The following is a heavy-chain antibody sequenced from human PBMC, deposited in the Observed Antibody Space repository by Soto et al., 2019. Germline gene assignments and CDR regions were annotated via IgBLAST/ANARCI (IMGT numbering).Heavy chain of an antibody. J-gene: IGHJ4*02. Sequence: QVQLQESGPGLVKPSETLSLTCAVSGDSISSYYSMWIRQPPGKGLESIGYLYYGRSANYNPSLKSRVTLSVDTSTNQRSLTLSSMTAADTAVYYCALRSMAVVPEYWGQGTLVTVSS. CDR1: GDSISSYY. D-gene: IGHD3-22*01. CDR3: ALRSMAVVPEY. V-gene: IGHV4-59*01. CDR2: LYYGRSA.